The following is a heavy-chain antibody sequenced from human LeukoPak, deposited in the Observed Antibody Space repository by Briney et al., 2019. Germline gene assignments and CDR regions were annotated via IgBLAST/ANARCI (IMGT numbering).Heavy chain of an antibody. CDR3: ARVIRATPGKGYFDY. Sequence: GGSLRLSCATSGFIFSTYALSWVRQAPGKGLEWASSISGSGGSTYHADSVKGRFTISRDSSKNTLYLQMNSLRAEDTAIYYCARVIRATPGKGYFDYWGQGTMVTVSS. J-gene: IGHJ4*02. CDR1: GFIFSTYA. CDR2: ISGSGGST. V-gene: IGHV3-23*01. D-gene: IGHD6-13*01.